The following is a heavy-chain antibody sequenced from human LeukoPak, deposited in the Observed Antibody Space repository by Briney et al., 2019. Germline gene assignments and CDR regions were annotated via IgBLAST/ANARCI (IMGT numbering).Heavy chain of an antibody. J-gene: IGHJ4*02. V-gene: IGHV3-74*01. CDR2: INSDGSIT. D-gene: IGHD2-2*01. Sequence: HPGGSLRLSCAASGFTFSSSWMHWVRQAPGKGLVWVSRINSDGSITTYADSVRGRFTISRDNAKSTLYLQMNSLRAEDTAVYYCASSTQISKYADYWGQGALVTVSS. CDR3: ASSTQISKYADY. CDR1: GFTFSSSW.